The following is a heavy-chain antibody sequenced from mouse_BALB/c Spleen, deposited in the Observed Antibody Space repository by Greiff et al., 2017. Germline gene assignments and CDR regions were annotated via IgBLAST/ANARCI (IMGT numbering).Heavy chain of an antibody. V-gene: IGHV1-54*01. Sequence: VQLQQSGAELVRPGTSVKVSCKASGYAFTNYLIEWVKQRPGQGLEWIGVINPGSGGTNYNEKFKGKATLTADKSSSTAYMQLSSLTSDDSAVYFCAREDLLLRYPAYWGQGTTLTVSS. CDR1: GYAFTNYL. CDR3: AREDLLLRYPAY. D-gene: IGHD1-1*01. J-gene: IGHJ2*01. CDR2: INPGSGGT.